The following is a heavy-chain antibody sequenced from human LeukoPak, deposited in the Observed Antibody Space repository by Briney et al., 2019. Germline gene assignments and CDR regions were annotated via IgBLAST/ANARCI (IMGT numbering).Heavy chain of an antibody. CDR1: GYTFPSFG. Sequence: ASVKVSCKASGYTFPSFGISWVRQAPGQGLEWMGWINPNSGGTNYAQKFQGRVTMTRDTFISTVYMDLSRLRSDDTAVYYCARELWFGEFYFDYWGQGTLVTVSS. V-gene: IGHV1-2*02. D-gene: IGHD3-10*01. J-gene: IGHJ4*02. CDR3: ARELWFGEFYFDY. CDR2: INPNSGGT.